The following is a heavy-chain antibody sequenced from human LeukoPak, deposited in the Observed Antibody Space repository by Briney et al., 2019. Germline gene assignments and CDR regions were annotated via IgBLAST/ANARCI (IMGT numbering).Heavy chain of an antibody. CDR3: ARVAYSSSSLNYFDY. D-gene: IGHD6-6*01. J-gene: IGHJ4*02. V-gene: IGHV4-38-2*02. Sequence: SETLSLTCTVSGYSISSGYYWGWIRQPPGKGLEWIGSIYHSGSTYYNPSLKSRVTISVDTSKNQFSLKLSSVTAADTAVYYCARVAYSSSSLNYFDYWGQGTLVTVSS. CDR2: IYHSGST. CDR1: GYSISSGYY.